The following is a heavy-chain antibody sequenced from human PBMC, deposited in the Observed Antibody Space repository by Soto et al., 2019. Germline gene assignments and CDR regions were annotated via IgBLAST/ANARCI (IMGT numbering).Heavy chain of an antibody. CDR3: ARDLGSAAAATGPVDP. CDR2: ISYDGSNK. Sequence: QVQLVESGGGVVQPGRSLRLSCAASGFTFSSYAMHWVRQAPGKGLEWVAVISYDGSNKYYADSVKGRFTISRDKSKNPLYLQMNILTAEDTAVYYCARDLGSAAAATGPVDPWGQGSLVSVSS. CDR1: GFTFSSYA. J-gene: IGHJ5*02. D-gene: IGHD6-25*01. V-gene: IGHV3-30-3*01.